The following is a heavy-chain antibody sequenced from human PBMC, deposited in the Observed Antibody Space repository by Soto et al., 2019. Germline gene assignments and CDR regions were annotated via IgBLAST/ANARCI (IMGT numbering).Heavy chain of an antibody. Sequence: GGSLRLSCAASGFTFSSYGMHWVRQAPGKGLEWVAVISYDGSNKYYADSVKGRFTISRDNSKNTLYLQMNSLRAEDTAVYYCAKDKDGYFDYWGQGTLVTVSS. CDR3: AKDKDGYFDY. J-gene: IGHJ4*02. CDR1: GFTFSSYG. V-gene: IGHV3-30*18. CDR2: ISYDGSNK.